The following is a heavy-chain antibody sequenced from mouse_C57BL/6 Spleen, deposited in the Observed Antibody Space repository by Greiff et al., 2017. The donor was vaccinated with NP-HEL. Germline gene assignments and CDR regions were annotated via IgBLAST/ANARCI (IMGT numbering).Heavy chain of an antibody. J-gene: IGHJ4*01. Sequence: VKLLESGPELVKPGASVKISCKASGYAFSSSWMNWVKQRPGKGLEWIGRIYPGDGDTNYNGKFKGKATLTADKSSSTAYMQLSSLTSEDSAVYFCARGGLRRDYYAMDYWGQGTSVTVSS. CDR1: GYAFSSSW. D-gene: IGHD2-4*01. V-gene: IGHV1-82*01. CDR3: ARGGLRRDYYAMDY. CDR2: IYPGDGDT.